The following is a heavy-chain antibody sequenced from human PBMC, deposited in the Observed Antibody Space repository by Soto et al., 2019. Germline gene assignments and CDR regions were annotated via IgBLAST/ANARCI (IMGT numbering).Heavy chain of an antibody. D-gene: IGHD1-20*01. CDR1: GGSSRAYH. Sequence: GELQQWGTGLLKPSETLSLNCSVYGGSSRAYHWSWIRQSPGEGLEWIGEFSYSGSLNYNPSPKGRVAVSLDTSTNHFSLAITSVTAADTAVYFCAGGPRYWSFALWGRGTLVTVS. J-gene: IGHJ2*01. V-gene: IGHV4-34*01. CDR2: FSYSGSL. CDR3: AGGPRYWSFAL.